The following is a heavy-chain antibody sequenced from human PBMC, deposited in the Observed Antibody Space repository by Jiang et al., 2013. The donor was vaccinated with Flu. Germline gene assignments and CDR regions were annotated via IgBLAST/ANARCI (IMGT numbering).Heavy chain of an antibody. D-gene: IGHD3-3*01. Sequence: KPSETLSLTCTVSGGSVNSGSYFWSWIRQPPGKGLEWIGYVYYSGTTDYNPSLKSRVTISLDTSKNQFSLKLSSVTAADTAIYYCARDRYYDFWSGRGYFDQWGQGTLVTVSS. V-gene: IGHV4-61*01. CDR2: VYYSGTT. CDR1: GGSVNSGSYF. J-gene: IGHJ4*02. CDR3: ARDRYYDFWSGRGYFDQ.